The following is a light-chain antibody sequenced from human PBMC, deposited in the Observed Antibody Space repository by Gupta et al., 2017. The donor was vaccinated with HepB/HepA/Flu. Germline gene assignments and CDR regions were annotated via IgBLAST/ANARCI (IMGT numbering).Light chain of an antibody. J-gene: IGLJ2*01. V-gene: IGLV3-1*01. Sequence: SYALPQPPSVSVSPGQTASITCSVDKLGDKYACWYQQTPGQVPVLVIYNDSTRPAGIPERFSGSTSGNTATLTIGGTQDMDEDDYYWQAWDSSNAEFGGGTKLTVL. CDR1: KLGDKY. CDR2: NDS. CDR3: QAWDSSNAE.